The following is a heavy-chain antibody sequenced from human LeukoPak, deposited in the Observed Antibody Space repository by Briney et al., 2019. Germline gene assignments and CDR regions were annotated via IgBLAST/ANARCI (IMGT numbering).Heavy chain of an antibody. CDR1: GYTFTNYY. V-gene: IGHV1-2*02. CDR2: IVPDSGGA. CDR3: PTEDKYCSGANCGKY. J-gene: IGHJ4*02. D-gene: IGHD2-15*01. Sequence: ASVKVSCKTSGYTFTNYYVHWVRQAPGQGLEWMGYIVPDSGGADYDQKFQGRVTMTRDKSISTVYMELSSLRSEDTAVYYCPTEDKYCSGANCGKYWGQGTLVTVSS.